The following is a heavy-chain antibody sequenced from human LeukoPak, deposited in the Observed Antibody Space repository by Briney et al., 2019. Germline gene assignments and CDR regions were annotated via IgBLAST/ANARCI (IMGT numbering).Heavy chain of an antibody. CDR3: ARATYYYDSSGPGDV. D-gene: IGHD3-22*01. J-gene: IGHJ6*02. CDR1: GYTFTGYY. Sequence: ASVKVSCKASGYTFTGYYMHWVRRAPGQGLEWMGWINPNSGGTNYAQKFQGRVTMTRDTSISTAYMELSRLRSDDTAVYYCARATYYYDSSGPGDVWGQGTTVTVSS. CDR2: INPNSGGT. V-gene: IGHV1-2*02.